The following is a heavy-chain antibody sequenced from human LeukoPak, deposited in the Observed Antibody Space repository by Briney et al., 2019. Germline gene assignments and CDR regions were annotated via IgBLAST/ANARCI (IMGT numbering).Heavy chain of an antibody. Sequence: ASVKVSCKAAGYTFTGYYMHWVRQAPGQGLEWMGWINPNSGGTNYAQKFQGRVTMTGDTSTDTAYMELSSLRSEDTAVYYCATGGYGSGSYSWFDPWGQGTLVTVSS. J-gene: IGHJ5*02. CDR3: ATGGYGSGSYSWFDP. V-gene: IGHV1-2*02. CDR1: GYTFTGYY. D-gene: IGHD3-10*01. CDR2: INPNSGGT.